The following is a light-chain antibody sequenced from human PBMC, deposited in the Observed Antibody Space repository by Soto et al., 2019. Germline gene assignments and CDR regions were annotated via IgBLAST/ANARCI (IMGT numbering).Light chain of an antibody. CDR1: QSVSSSY. V-gene: IGKV3-20*01. J-gene: IGKJ2*01. CDR3: QQYGSSPYT. Sequence: EIVLTQSPGTLSLSPGERATLSCRACQSVSSSYLAWHQQKPGQAPRLLIYDASSRATGIPDRFSGSGSGTDFTLTISRLEPEDFAVYYCQQYGSSPYTFGQGTKLEIK. CDR2: DAS.